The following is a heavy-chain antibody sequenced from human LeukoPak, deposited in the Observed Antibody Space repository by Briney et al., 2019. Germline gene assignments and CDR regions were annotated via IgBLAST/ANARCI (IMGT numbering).Heavy chain of an antibody. CDR1: GYTFTSYY. J-gene: IGHJ4*02. CDR2: VNPTSGGT. V-gene: IGHV1-2*02. CDR3: ARGSGNLKFDY. D-gene: IGHD1-26*01. Sequence: GASVKVSCKTSGYTFTSYYMHWVRQAPGQGLEWMGWVNPTSGGTNYAQKFQGRVTMTRDTSISTAYMELSRLTSDDTAVYYCARGSGNLKFDYWGQGILVTVSS.